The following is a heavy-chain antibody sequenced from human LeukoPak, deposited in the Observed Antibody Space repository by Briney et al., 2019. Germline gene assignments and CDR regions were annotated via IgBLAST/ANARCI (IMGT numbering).Heavy chain of an antibody. Sequence: PSETLSLTCTVSGGSISSYYWSWIRQPAGKGLEWIGRIYTCGSTNYNPSLKSRVTMSVDTSKNQFSLKLSSVTAADTAVYYCARSPYYYDSSGYPDWGQGTLVTVSS. D-gene: IGHD3-22*01. J-gene: IGHJ4*02. CDR1: GGSISSYY. CDR2: IYTCGST. CDR3: ARSPYYYDSSGYPD. V-gene: IGHV4-4*07.